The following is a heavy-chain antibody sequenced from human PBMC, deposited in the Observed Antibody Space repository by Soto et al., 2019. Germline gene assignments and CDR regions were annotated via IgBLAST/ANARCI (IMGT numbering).Heavy chain of an antibody. Sequence: GESLKISCKTSGYSFISYWVAWVRQKAGEGLEWMGTFYPGGSASTSSPSFQGQVTISVDKSISTAYLHLSSLKASDTAMYYCARIIGYCRNNDCSWTFDIWGQGTTVTVSS. D-gene: IGHD2-2*03. CDR3: ARIIGYCRNNDCSWTFDI. J-gene: IGHJ3*02. V-gene: IGHV5-51*01. CDR2: FYPGGSAS. CDR1: GYSFISYW.